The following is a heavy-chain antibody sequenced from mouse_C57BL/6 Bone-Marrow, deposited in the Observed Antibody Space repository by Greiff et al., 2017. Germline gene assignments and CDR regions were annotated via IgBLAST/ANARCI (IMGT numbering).Heavy chain of an antibody. J-gene: IGHJ4*01. Sequence: EVQLVESGGDLVKPGGSLKLSCAASGFTFSSYGMSWVRQTPDKRLEWVATISSGGSYTYYPDSVKGRFTISRDNAKNTLYLQMRSLKSEDTAMYYCARQGAMDYWGQGTSVTVSS. V-gene: IGHV5-6*01. CDR1: GFTFSSYG. CDR3: ARQGAMDY. CDR2: ISSGGSYT.